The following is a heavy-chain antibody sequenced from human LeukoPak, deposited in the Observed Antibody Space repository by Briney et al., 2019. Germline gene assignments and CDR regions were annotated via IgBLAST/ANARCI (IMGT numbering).Heavy chain of an antibody. D-gene: IGHD1-7*01. CDR1: GGSFSGYY. CDR3: ARGGELELGLFGY. Sequence: PSETLSLTCAVYGGSFSGYYWSWIRQPPGKGLEWIGEINHSGSTNYNPSLKSRVTISVDTSKNQFSLKLSSVTAADTAVYYCARGGELELGLFGYWGQGTLVTVSS. CDR2: INHSGST. V-gene: IGHV4-34*01. J-gene: IGHJ4*02.